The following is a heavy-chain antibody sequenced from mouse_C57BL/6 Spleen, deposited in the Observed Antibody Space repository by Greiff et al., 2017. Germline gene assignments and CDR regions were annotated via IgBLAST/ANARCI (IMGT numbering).Heavy chain of an antibody. CDR3: ARSAGAMDY. V-gene: IGHV1-18*01. Sequence: EVQLQQSGPELVKPGASVKIPCKASGYTFTDYNMDWVKQSHGKSLEWIGDINPNNGGTICNQKFKGKATLTVDKSSSTAYMELRSLTSEDTAVYYCARSAGAMDYWGQGTSVTVSS. J-gene: IGHJ4*01. CDR2: INPNNGGT. CDR1: GYTFTDYN.